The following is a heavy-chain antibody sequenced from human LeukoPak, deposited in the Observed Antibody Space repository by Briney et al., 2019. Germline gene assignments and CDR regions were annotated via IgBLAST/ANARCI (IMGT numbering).Heavy chain of an antibody. CDR1: GFTFSSHW. D-gene: IGHD5-18*01. J-gene: IGHJ4*02. CDR2: IKKDGSEE. V-gene: IGHV3-7*01. Sequence: GGTLRLSCAASGFTFSSHWMSWVRQSPGKGLECVANIKKDGSEEYYVDSVKGRFTISRDNAKTSLYLQVNSLRAEDTAVYYCARHLSGVTGYTYGRGIDYWGQGTLVTVSS. CDR3: ARHLSGVTGYTYGRGIDY.